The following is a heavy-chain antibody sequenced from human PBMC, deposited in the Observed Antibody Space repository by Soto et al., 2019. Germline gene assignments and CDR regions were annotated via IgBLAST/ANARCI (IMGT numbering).Heavy chain of an antibody. Sequence: QLQLQESGPGLVKPSETLSLTCTVSGGSISSSSYYWGWIRQPPGKGLEWIGSIYYSGSTYYKPSLKCRVTIPVDTSKNQFSLKLSSVTAADTAVYYCARPYYDILTGYYIFDYWGQGTLVTVSS. CDR2: IYYSGST. V-gene: IGHV4-39*01. D-gene: IGHD3-9*01. CDR3: ARPYYDILTGYYIFDY. CDR1: GGSISSSSYY. J-gene: IGHJ4*02.